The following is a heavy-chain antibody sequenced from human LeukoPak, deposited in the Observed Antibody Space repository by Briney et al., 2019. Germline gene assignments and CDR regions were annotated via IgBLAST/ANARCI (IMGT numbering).Heavy chain of an antibody. V-gene: IGHV4-31*03. Sequence: SETLSLTCTVSGGSISSGGYYWSWIRQHPGKGLEWIGEINHSGSTNYNPSLKSRVTISVDTSKNQFSLKLSSVTAADTAVYYCARGPPRVVVPAAIVDYWGQGTLVTVSS. CDR1: GGSISSGGYY. D-gene: IGHD2-2*02. CDR3: ARGPPRVVVPAAIVDY. J-gene: IGHJ4*02. CDR2: INHSGST.